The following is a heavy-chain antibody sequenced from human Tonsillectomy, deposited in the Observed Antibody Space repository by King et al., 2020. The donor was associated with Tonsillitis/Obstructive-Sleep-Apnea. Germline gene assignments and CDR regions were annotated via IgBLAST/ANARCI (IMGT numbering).Heavy chain of an antibody. V-gene: IGHV3-15*01. D-gene: IGHD2-8*01. J-gene: IGHJ4*02. CDR2: IKSKTDGGTT. Sequence: VQLVESGGGLVKPGGSLRLSCAASGFTFSNAWMSWVRQAPGKGLEWVGRIKSKTDGGTTDYAAPVKGRFTISRDDSKNTLYLQMNSLKTEDTAVYYCTTGYCTNGVCYSPACWGQGTLVTVSS. CDR3: TTGYCTNGVCYSPAC. CDR1: GFTFSNAW.